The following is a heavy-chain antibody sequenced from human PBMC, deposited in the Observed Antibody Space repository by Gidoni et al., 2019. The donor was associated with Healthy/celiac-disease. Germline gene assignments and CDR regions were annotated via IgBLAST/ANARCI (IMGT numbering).Heavy chain of an antibody. V-gene: IGHV3-64D*06. CDR3: VKTTVTPRGYFDL. Sequence: EVQLVESGGGLVQPGGSLRLSGSAAGFTFSSYAMHWVRQAPGKGLEYVSAISSNGGSTYYADSVKGRFTISRDNSKNTLYLQMSSLRAEDTAVYYCVKTTVTPRGYFDLWGRGTLVTVSS. CDR1: GFTFSSYA. D-gene: IGHD4-17*01. J-gene: IGHJ2*01. CDR2: ISSNGGST.